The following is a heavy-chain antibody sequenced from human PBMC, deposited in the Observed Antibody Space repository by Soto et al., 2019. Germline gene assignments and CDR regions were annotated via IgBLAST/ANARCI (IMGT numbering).Heavy chain of an antibody. CDR1: GYTFTSYA. CDR2: INAGNGNT. Sequence: ASVKVSCKASGYTFTSYAMHWVRQAPGQRLEWMGWINAGNGNTKYSQKFQGRVTITRDTSASTAYMELSSLRSEDTAVYYCARDQSHSSAYWWLDYWGQGTQVTVSS. V-gene: IGHV1-3*01. CDR3: ARDQSHSSAYWWLDY. D-gene: IGHD3-22*01. J-gene: IGHJ4*02.